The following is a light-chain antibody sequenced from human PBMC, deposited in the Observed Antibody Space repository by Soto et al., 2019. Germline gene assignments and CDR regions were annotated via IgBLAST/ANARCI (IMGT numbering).Light chain of an antibody. CDR1: QSVLYSSKNKNY. J-gene: IGKJ1*01. CDR2: WAS. V-gene: IGKV4-1*01. CDR3: QQYYNTPWT. Sequence: DIVMTQSPDSLSVSLGERATINCKSSQSVLYSSKNKNYLAWFQQKPGQPPKLLIYWASTRESGVPDRFSGSGSGTDFTLTISSLQAEDVAVYYCQQYYNTPWTFGQGTKVEIK.